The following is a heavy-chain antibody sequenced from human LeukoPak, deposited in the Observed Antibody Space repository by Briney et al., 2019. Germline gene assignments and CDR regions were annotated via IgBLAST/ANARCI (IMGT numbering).Heavy chain of an antibody. CDR2: IHYSGSA. CDR3: ARLIPPTWWSVAGSRGQHDY. Sequence: RPSETPSLTCTVSGVSISSGSYYWGWIRQPPGKGLEWIGSIHYSGSAYYNPSLRSRVTISMDTSKKQFSLKVVSLTAADTALYYCARLIPPTWWSVAGSRGQHDYWGQGTLVTVSS. D-gene: IGHD6-19*01. V-gene: IGHV4-39*01. CDR1: GVSISSGSYY. J-gene: IGHJ4*02.